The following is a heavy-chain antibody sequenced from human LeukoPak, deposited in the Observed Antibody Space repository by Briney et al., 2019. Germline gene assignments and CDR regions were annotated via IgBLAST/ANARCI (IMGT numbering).Heavy chain of an antibody. CDR3: ARDRDYGDYNTQDLFVY. CDR1: GYTFTNFG. J-gene: IGHJ4*02. D-gene: IGHD4-17*01. CDR2: ISAYNGNT. Sequence: ASVKVSCKASGYTFTNFGISWVRQAPGQGLEWMGWISAYNGNTNYAQRLQGRVTMTTDTSTSTAYMELRSLRSDDTAVYYCARDRDYGDYNTQDLFVYWGQGTLVTVAS. V-gene: IGHV1-18*01.